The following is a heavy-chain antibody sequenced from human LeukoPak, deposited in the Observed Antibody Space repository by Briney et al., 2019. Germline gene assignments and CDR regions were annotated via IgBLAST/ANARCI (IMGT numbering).Heavy chain of an antibody. D-gene: IGHD4-17*01. V-gene: IGHV1-2*02. CDR3: GRENGDYWTRNYYYGMDV. CDR2: ISPNSGGT. Sequence: SVKVSCKASGYTFTGYYMHWVRQAPGQGLEWMGWISPNSGGTNYAQKFQGRVTMTRDTSISTAYMELSRLRSDDTAVYYCGRENGDYWTRNYYYGMDVWGQGTTVTVSS. J-gene: IGHJ6*02. CDR1: GYTFTGYY.